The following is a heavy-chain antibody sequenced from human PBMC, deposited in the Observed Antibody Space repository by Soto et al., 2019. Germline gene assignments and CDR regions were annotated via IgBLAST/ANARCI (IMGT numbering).Heavy chain of an antibody. V-gene: IGHV4-34*12. Sequence: PSETLSLTCAIYGASLGGFHWTWLRQAPGKGLEWIGELIHGGSTNYNPSLKGRVSFSLGTSKNQFSLHLMSVTAADTAVYYCARSPLGYDYVRQTWREVGDSFDIWGRGTLVTVSS. CDR1: GASLGGFH. CDR3: ARSPLGYDYVRQTWREVGDSFDI. CDR2: LIHGGST. J-gene: IGHJ3*02. D-gene: IGHD3-16*01.